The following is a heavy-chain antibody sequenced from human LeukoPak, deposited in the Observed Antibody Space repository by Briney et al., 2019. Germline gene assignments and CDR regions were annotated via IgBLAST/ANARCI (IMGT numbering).Heavy chain of an antibody. Sequence: SETLSLTCTVSFGSISSDSHYWGWIRQPPGNRLAWIASIYYGGTTQYNPSLKSRATISIDTSNNRFSLRLTSATAADTAVYYCARWSSDWENNYFDPWGQGILVTVSS. J-gene: IGHJ5*02. V-gene: IGHV4-39*07. CDR2: IYYGGTT. D-gene: IGHD6-19*01. CDR1: FGSISSDSHY. CDR3: ARWSSDWENNYFDP.